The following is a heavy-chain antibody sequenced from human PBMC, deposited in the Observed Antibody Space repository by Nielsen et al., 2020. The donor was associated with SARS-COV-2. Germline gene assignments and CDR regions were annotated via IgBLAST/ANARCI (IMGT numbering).Heavy chain of an antibody. CDR2: ISYDGSNK. Sequence: GESLKISCAASGFTFSSYAMHWVRQAPGKGLEWVAVISYDGSNKYYADSVKGRFTISRDNSKSTLYLQMNSLRAEDTAVYYCARDQVVATINYYYGMDVWGQGATVTVSS. V-gene: IGHV3-30-3*01. D-gene: IGHD5-12*01. CDR1: GFTFSSYA. J-gene: IGHJ6*02. CDR3: ARDQVVATINYYYGMDV.